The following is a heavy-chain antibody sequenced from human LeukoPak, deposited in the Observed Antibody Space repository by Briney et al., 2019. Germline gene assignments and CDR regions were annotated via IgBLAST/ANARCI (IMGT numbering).Heavy chain of an antibody. CDR1: GGSVSSGSYY. V-gene: IGHV4-61*01. CDR3: ARDVRTINVLTGYYRPHYFDY. D-gene: IGHD3-9*01. CDR2: IYHTGST. J-gene: IGHJ4*02. Sequence: SETLSLTCTVSGGSVSSGSYYWSWIRQPPGKGLEWIGHIYHTGSTNYNPSLKSRVTISLDTSKNQFSLKLTSVSAADTAVYYCARDVRTINVLTGYYRPHYFDYWGQGTLVTVSS.